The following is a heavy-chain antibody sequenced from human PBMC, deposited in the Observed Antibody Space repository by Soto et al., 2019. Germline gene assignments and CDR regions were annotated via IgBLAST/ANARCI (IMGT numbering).Heavy chain of an antibody. CDR3: ARHPNNDYDILTGSPLGWGMDV. D-gene: IGHD3-9*01. CDR2: IDPSDSYT. CDR1: GYSFTIYC. Sequence: PGESLKISCNGSGYSFTIYCISWVVQMPGKGLDWMGRIDPSDSYTNYSPSFQGHVTISADKSISTAYLQWSSLKASDTAMYYCARHPNNDYDILTGSPLGWGMDVWGQGTTVTVS. V-gene: IGHV5-10-1*01. J-gene: IGHJ6*02.